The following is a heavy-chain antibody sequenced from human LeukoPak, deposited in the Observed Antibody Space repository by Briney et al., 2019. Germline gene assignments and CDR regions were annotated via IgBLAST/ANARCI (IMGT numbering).Heavy chain of an antibody. CDR1: GFTFSNYG. V-gene: IGHV3-23*01. CDR2: ITSSGIT. J-gene: IGHJ4*02. Sequence: GGSLRLSCAASGFTFSNYGMNWVRQAPGKGLEWVSGITSSGITYYADSVKGRFTVSRDNSKNTLYLQMNSLRAEDTAIYYCATYRQVLLPFESWGQGTLVTVSS. CDR3: ATYRQVLLPFES. D-gene: IGHD2-8*02.